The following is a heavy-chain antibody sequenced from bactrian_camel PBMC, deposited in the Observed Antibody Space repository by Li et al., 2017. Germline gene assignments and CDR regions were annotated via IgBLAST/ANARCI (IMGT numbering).Heavy chain of an antibody. CDR2: IIRAGGSP. D-gene: IGHD2*01. V-gene: IGHV3S35*01. J-gene: IGHJ6*01. CDR3: VKHMSRLIVVVVSAT. Sequence: VQLVESGGGSVQAGESLRLSCVASGFTFGTYEMIWVRQAQGKGLEWVSRIIRAGGSPTYADSVKGRFTISRDNAKNTVFLQMNSLKPEDPAVYYCVKHMSRLIVVVVSATWGQGTQVT. CDR1: GFTFGTYE.